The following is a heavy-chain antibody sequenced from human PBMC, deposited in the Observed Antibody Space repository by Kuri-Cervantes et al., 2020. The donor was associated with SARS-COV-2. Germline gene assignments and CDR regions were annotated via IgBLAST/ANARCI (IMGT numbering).Heavy chain of an antibody. D-gene: IGHD5-24*01. CDR3: AREEWLHIHDAFDI. Sequence: ETLSLTCAAPGFTFSSYWMSWVRQAPGKGLEWVANIKQDGSEKYYVDSVKGRFTISRDNAKNSLYLQMNSLRAEDTAVYYCAREEWLHIHDAFDIWGQGTMVTVSS. J-gene: IGHJ3*02. CDR1: GFTFSSYW. V-gene: IGHV3-7*04. CDR2: IKQDGSEK.